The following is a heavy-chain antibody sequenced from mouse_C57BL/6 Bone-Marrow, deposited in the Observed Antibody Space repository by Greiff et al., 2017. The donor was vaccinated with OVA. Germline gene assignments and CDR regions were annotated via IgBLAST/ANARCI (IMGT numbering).Heavy chain of an antibody. V-gene: IGHV1-64*01. Sequence: VQLQQPGAELVKPGASVKLSCTASGYTFTSYWMHWVKQRPGQGLEWIGMIHPNSGSTNYNEKFKSKATLTVDKSSSTAYMQLSSLTSEDSAVYYSARDIITTVVPNWYFDVWGTETTVTVSS. CDR1: GYTFTSYW. D-gene: IGHD1-1*01. CDR3: ARDIITTVVPNWYFDV. CDR2: IHPNSGST. J-gene: IGHJ1*03.